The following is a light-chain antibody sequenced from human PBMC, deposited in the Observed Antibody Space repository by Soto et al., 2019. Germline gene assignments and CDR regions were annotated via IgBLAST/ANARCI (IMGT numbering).Light chain of an antibody. CDR1: PGISNY. CDR2: AAS. J-gene: IGKJ5*01. Sequence: DLQMTQSPSSLSASVGDRVTITCRASPGISNYLAWYQQKPGKVPKLLIYAASTLPSGVPSRFSGSGSGTDFTLTIRSLQPEDVATYYCQKYSSAPLTFGQGTRLEIK. V-gene: IGKV1-27*01. CDR3: QKYSSAPLT.